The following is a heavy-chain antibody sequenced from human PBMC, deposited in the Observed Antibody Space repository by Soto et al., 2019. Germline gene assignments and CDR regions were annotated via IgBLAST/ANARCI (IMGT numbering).Heavy chain of an antibody. J-gene: IGHJ6*02. CDR2: IYSGGST. D-gene: IGHD1-26*01. CDR3: ARDFVVGGPTINYYYGMDV. Sequence: LRLSCAASGFTVSSNYMSWVRQAPGKGLEWVSVIYSGGSTYYADSVKGRFTISRDNSKNTLYLQMNSLGAEDTAVYYCARDFVVGGPTINYYYGMDVWGQGTTVTVSS. V-gene: IGHV3-66*01. CDR1: GFTVSSNY.